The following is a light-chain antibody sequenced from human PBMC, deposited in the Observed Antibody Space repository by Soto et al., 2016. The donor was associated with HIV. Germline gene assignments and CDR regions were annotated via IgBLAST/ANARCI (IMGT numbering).Light chain of an antibody. CDR2: GTS. CDR1: QSVSKY. Sequence: DIQMTQSPSSLSASVGDKVTITCRASQSVSKYVNWYQHIPGKVPKLLIYGTSNLQGGVSPRFRGSGSGTDFALSITSLQTEDFATYYCQQSYTPPFTFGGGQRWISN. J-gene: IGKJ4*01. CDR3: QQSYTPPFT. V-gene: IGKV1-39*01.